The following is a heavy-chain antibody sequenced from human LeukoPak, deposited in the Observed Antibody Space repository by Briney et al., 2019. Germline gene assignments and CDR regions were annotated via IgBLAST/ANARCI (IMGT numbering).Heavy chain of an antibody. J-gene: IGHJ4*02. Sequence: PSETLSPTCTVSGGSISSSNYYWGWVRQPPGKGLEWIGEINHSGSTNYNPSLKSRVTISVDTSKNQFSLKLSSVTAADTAVYYCARGDVWFGYRNWGQGTLVTVSS. D-gene: IGHD3-10*01. CDR2: INHSGST. CDR3: ARGDVWFGYRN. CDR1: GGSISSSNYY. V-gene: IGHV4-39*07.